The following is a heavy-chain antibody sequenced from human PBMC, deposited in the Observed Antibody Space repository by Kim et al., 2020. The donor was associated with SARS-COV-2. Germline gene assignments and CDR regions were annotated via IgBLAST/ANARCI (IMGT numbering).Heavy chain of an antibody. CDR1: GFTFSSYW. CDR2: IKQDGSEK. D-gene: IGHD3-10*01. V-gene: IGHV3-7*01. CDR3: ASFRPMVRGVIWFDP. Sequence: GGSLRLSCAASGFTFSSYWMSWVRQAPGKGLEWVANIKQDGSEKYYVDSVKGRFTISRDNAKNSLYLQMNSLRAEDTAVYYCASFRPMVRGVIWFDPWGQGTLVTVSS. J-gene: IGHJ5*02.